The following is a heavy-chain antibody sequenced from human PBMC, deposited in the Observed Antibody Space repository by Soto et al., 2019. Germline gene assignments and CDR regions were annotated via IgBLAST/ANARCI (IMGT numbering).Heavy chain of an antibody. CDR2: MTPNSGNT. J-gene: IGHJ6*02. D-gene: IGHD1-1*01. Sequence: QVQLVQSGAEVKKPGASVKVSCKASGYTFTSYDINWVRQATGQGLEWMGWMTPNSGNTVYAQKSQDRVTMTRNTSISTAYMELSSLRSVDTAVYYCARERNMYGMDVWGQGTTVTVSS. CDR3: ARERNMYGMDV. V-gene: IGHV1-8*01. CDR1: GYTFTSYD.